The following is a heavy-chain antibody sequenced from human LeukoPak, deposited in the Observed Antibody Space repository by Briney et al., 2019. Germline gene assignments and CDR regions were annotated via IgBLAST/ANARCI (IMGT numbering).Heavy chain of an antibody. Sequence: GGSLRLSCAASGFTFSSYAMSWVRQAPGKGLEWVSAISGSGGSTYYADSVKGRFTISRDNSKNTLYLQMNSLRAEDTAVYYCAKDPDYGDCPAGFYFDYWGQGTLVTVSS. J-gene: IGHJ4*02. CDR3: AKDPDYGDCPAGFYFDY. CDR1: GFTFSSYA. CDR2: ISGSGGST. V-gene: IGHV3-23*01. D-gene: IGHD4-17*01.